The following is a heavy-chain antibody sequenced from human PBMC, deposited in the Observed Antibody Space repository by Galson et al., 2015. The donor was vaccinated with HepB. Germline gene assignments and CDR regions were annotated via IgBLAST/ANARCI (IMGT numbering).Heavy chain of an antibody. CDR3: ARGLGGDSYGMDV. V-gene: IGHV5-51*01. D-gene: IGHD3/OR15-3a*01. CDR1: GYSFTSYW. CDR2: IFLGDSDP. J-gene: IGHJ6*02. Sequence: QSGAEVKKPGESLKISCMGSGYSFTSYWIGWVRQMPGKGLGWMGIIFLGDSDPRYSQSFQGQVTISGDQSIRTAYLQWSSLKASDTAMYYWARGLGGDSYGMDVWGQGTTVTVSS.